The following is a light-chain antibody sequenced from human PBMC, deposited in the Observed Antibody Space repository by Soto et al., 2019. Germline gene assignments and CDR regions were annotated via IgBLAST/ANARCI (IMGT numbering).Light chain of an antibody. CDR2: GAS. J-gene: IGKJ2*01. CDR3: QQYKEWPPKYT. V-gene: IGKV3-15*01. Sequence: EIVMTQSPATLTVSPGERAILSCRASQSVSSNLAWYQQKPGQAPRHLIYGASSRAAAIPARFSGSGSATELTLTITSLQSEDFAVYYCQQYKEWPPKYTFGQGTKLEIK. CDR1: QSVSSN.